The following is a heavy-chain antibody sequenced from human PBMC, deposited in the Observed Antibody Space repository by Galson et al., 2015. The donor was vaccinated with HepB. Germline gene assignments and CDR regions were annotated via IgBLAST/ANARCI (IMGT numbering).Heavy chain of an antibody. V-gene: IGHV3-30*18. D-gene: IGHD4-17*01. J-gene: IGHJ5*02. Sequence: SLRLSCAASGFTFSSYGMHWVRQAPGKGLEWVAVISYDGSNKYYADSVKGRFTISRDNSKNTLYLQMNSLRAEDTAVYYCAKAPYGEGWFDPWGQGTLVTVSS. CDR3: AKAPYGEGWFDP. CDR2: ISYDGSNK. CDR1: GFTFSSYG.